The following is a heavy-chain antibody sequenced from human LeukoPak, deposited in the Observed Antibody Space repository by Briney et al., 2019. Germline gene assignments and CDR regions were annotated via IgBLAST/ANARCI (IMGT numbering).Heavy chain of an antibody. D-gene: IGHD3-16*01. Sequence: NPSQTLSLTCTDSGASISSGDYYWSWIRQPPGKGLEWIGYIDYSGSTYYNPSLKSRVTISVDTSKNQFSLKPSSVTAADTAVYYCARVRRLYDYVWGSYLGDAFDIWGQGTMVTVSS. J-gene: IGHJ3*02. V-gene: IGHV4-30-4*01. CDR3: ARVRRLYDYVWGSYLGDAFDI. CDR1: GASISSGDYY. CDR2: IDYSGST.